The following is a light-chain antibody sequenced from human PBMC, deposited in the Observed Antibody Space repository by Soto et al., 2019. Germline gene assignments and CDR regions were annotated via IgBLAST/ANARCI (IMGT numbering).Light chain of an antibody. CDR3: HQYDSYPRT. V-gene: IGKV1-5*03. Sequence: DLQMTQSPSTLSASVGDRVTITCRASQSISSWLAWYQQKPGKAPNLLIYKASTLESGVPSRFSGGGSGTAFTLTISSLQPDDFATYYCHQYDSYPRTFGQGTKVDIK. CDR2: KAS. CDR1: QSISSW. J-gene: IGKJ1*01.